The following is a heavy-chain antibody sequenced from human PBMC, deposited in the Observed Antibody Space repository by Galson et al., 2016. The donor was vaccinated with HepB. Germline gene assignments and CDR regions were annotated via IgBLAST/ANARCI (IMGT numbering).Heavy chain of an antibody. CDR2: IYHTGTT. Sequence: TLSLTCVVSGGSISSNNWWSWLRQPPGKGLEWIGEIYHTGTTNYNPSLESRVTISLDKSKNQFSLKLSSVTAADTAVYYCAPRGYCSGDTCHRVYWGQGTLVTVSS. J-gene: IGHJ4*02. CDR1: GGSISSNNW. D-gene: IGHD2-15*01. CDR3: APRGYCSGDTCHRVY. V-gene: IGHV4-4*02.